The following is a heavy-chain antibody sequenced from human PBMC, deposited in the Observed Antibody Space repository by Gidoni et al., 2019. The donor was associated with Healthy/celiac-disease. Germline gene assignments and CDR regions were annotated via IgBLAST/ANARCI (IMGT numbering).Heavy chain of an antibody. Sequence: QVQLVQSGAEVKTPGSSVKVSCKTSGGTFSSYAISWVRQAPGQGLEWMGRIIPILVIANYAQKFQGRVTITADKSTSTAYMELSSLRTEDTAVYYCARVVGGALRCSSTSCRYWYFDLWGRGTLVTVSS. CDR3: ARVVGGALRCSSTSCRYWYFDL. D-gene: IGHD2-2*01. V-gene: IGHV1-69*04. J-gene: IGHJ2*01. CDR1: GGTFSSYA. CDR2: IIPILVIA.